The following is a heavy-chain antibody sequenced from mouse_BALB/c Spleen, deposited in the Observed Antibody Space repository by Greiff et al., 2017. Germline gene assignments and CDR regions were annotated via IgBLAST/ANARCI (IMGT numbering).Heavy chain of an antibody. J-gene: IGHJ2*01. CDR2: ISNGGGST. CDR1: GFTFSSYT. CDR3: ARQGDYGSPFDY. V-gene: IGHV5-12-2*01. D-gene: IGHD1-1*01. Sequence: DVMLVESGGGLVQPGGSLKLSCAASGFTFSSYTMSWVRQTPEKRLEWVAYISNGGGSTYYPDTVKGRFTISRDNAKNTLYLQMSSLKSEDTAMYYCARQGDYGSPFDYWGQGTTLTVSS.